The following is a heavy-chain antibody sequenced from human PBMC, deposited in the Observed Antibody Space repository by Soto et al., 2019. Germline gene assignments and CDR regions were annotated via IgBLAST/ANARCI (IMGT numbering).Heavy chain of an antibody. CDR1: GFTFSSYA. J-gene: IGHJ4*02. CDR2: ISGSGGST. Sequence: GGSLRLSCAASGFTFSSYAMSWVRQAPGKGLEWVSAISGSGGSTYYADSMKGRFTISRDNSKNTLYLQMNSLRAEDTAVYYCAKDKSGWYEFDYWGQGTLVTVSS. V-gene: IGHV3-23*01. D-gene: IGHD6-19*01. CDR3: AKDKSGWYEFDY.